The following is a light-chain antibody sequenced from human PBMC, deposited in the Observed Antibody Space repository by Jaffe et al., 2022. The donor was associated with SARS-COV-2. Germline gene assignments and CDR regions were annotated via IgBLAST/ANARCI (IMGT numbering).Light chain of an antibody. CDR3: CSYAGTYTFEV. Sequence: QSALTQPRSVSGSPGQSVAISCTGTSSDVGGYDHVSWYQQHPGKAPKLILYNVSKRPSGVPDRFSGSKSGNTASLTISGLQSEDEADYYCCSYAGTYTFEVFGGGTKLTVL. J-gene: IGLJ2*01. V-gene: IGLV2-11*01. CDR2: NVS. CDR1: SSDVGGYDH.